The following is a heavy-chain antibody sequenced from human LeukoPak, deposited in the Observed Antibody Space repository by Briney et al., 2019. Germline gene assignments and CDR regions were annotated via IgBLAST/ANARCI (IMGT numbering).Heavy chain of an antibody. CDR2: INGDGNNV. Sequence: GESLRLSCAASGFTFNNYWLHWVRQVPGKGLMWVSRINGDGNNVNYADSVKGRFTISRDNAKNTLHLQMNSLRAEDTAVYYCAIIPRAAAGPSARSPFHYWGQGTLVTVSS. CDR1: GFTFNNYW. D-gene: IGHD6-13*01. CDR3: AIIPRAAAGPSARSPFHY. J-gene: IGHJ4*02. V-gene: IGHV3-74*01.